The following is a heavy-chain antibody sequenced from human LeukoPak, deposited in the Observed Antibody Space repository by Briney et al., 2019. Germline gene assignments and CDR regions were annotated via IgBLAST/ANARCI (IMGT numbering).Heavy chain of an antibody. CDR1: GGSFSIFY. Sequence: SETLSLTRSVSGGSFSIFYLNWIRQSPGKGLEWIAEIDHNGGTKYSPSLESRVTISVDRSTNQFSLKMDSVTAADTAVYYCATGPDYYNSSSYYPHYWGQGTLVTVSS. CDR3: ATGPDYYNSSSYYPHY. D-gene: IGHD3-22*01. V-gene: IGHV4-34*01. CDR2: IDHNGGT. J-gene: IGHJ4*02.